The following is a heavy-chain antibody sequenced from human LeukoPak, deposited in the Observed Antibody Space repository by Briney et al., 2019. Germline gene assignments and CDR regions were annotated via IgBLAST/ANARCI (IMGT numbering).Heavy chain of an antibody. D-gene: IGHD6-19*01. V-gene: IGHV3-30*04. CDR2: ISYDGSNK. CDR3: ATSVALDY. J-gene: IGHJ4*02. CDR1: GFTFSSYA. Sequence: GSLRLSCAASGFTFSSYAMHWVRQAPGKGLEWVAVISYDGSNKYYADSVKGRFTISRDNSKNTLYLQMNSLRAEDTAVYYCATSVALDYWGQGTLVTVSS.